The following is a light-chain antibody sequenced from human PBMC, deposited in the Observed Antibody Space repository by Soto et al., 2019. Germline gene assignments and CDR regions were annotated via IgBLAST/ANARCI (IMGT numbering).Light chain of an antibody. CDR2: EVT. CDR3: CSYTSTTNYV. CDR1: TSDGGGYNY. Sequence: LTQPASFSGSLGQSITISCTGTTSDGGGYNYVSWYQQHPGKAPILMIYEVTNRPSGVSNRFSGSKSGNTASLTISGLQVEDEAEYYCCSYTSTTNYVFGSGTKVNVL. V-gene: IGLV2-14*01. J-gene: IGLJ1*01.